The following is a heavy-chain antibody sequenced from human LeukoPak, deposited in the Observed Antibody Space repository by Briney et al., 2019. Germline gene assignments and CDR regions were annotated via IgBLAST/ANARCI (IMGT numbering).Heavy chain of an antibody. D-gene: IGHD3-22*01. CDR2: IRNDGTTK. CDR1: GFTFRSFG. CDR3: AKVDSSSWGIPDY. Sequence: PGGSLRLSCAASGFTFRSFGMHWVRQAPGKGLEWVTFIRNDGTTKYYADSVKGRFTISRDNSKNTLYLQMNSLRDEDTGVFYCAKVDSSSWGIPDYWGQGTKVTVSS. J-gene: IGHJ4*02. V-gene: IGHV3-30*02.